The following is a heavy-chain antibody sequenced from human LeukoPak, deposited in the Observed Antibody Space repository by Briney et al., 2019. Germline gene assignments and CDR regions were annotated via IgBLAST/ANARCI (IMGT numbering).Heavy chain of an antibody. CDR3: AREPGYFDWSRWDGMDV. CDR1: GFTFSSYS. J-gene: IGHJ6*02. Sequence: GGSLRLSCAASGFTFSSYSMNWVRQAPGKGLEWVSSISSSSSYIYYADSVKGRFTISRDNAKNSLYLQMNSLRAEDTAVYYCAREPGYFDWSRWDGMDVWGQGTTVTVSS. D-gene: IGHD3-9*01. V-gene: IGHV3-21*01. CDR2: ISSSSSYI.